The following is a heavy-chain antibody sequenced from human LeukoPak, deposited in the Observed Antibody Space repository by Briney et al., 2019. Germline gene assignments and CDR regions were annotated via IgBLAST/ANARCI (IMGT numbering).Heavy chain of an antibody. CDR2: LTWNSGSI. Sequence: GGSLRLSCAASGFTFDDYAMYWVRQAPGKGLEWVSGLTWNSGSIAYADSVKGRFTISRDNAKNSLYLQMNSLRAEDMALYYCAKGKNYDILTGPDYWGQGTLVTVFS. J-gene: IGHJ4*02. CDR3: AKGKNYDILTGPDY. D-gene: IGHD3-9*01. V-gene: IGHV3-9*03. CDR1: GFTFDDYA.